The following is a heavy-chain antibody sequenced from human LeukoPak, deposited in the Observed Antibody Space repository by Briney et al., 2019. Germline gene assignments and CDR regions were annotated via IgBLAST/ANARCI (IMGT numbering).Heavy chain of an antibody. CDR2: INHGGST. CDR3: AMMSLYGDFPYYYYMDV. J-gene: IGHJ6*03. CDR1: GGSLSAYY. Sequence: SETLSLTCAVYGGSLSAYYWTWIRQPPGKGLEWIGEINHGGSTNYNPSLKSRVTMSVDTSRNQFSLKLRSVTAADTAVYYCAMMSLYGDFPYYYYMDVWGQGTTVTISS. V-gene: IGHV4-34*01. D-gene: IGHD2-21*02.